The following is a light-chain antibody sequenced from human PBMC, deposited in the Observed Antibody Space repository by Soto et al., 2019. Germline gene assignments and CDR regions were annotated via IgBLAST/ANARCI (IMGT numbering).Light chain of an antibody. J-gene: IGKJ2*01. Sequence: EIVMTQSPASLSVSPGDGATLSCSASQTVASKVAWYQQQPCQGPRLLIHGAFTRAFGVTARFSGSGSGTDFTLTINSLQSEDFAVYFWQQYPTWPPLYTFGHGTTRQIK. CDR3: QQYPTWPPLYT. CDR2: GAF. V-gene: IGKV3-15*01. CDR1: QTVASK.